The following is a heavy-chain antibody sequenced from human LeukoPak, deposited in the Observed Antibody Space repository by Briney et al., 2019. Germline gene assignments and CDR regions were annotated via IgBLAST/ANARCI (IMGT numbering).Heavy chain of an antibody. CDR2: INQDGSEK. D-gene: IGHD2-21*01. CDR3: ARVVTGDTNRFDP. CDR1: GCTFSSSW. J-gene: IGHJ5*02. V-gene: IGHV3-7*05. Sequence: GGSLRLSCAASGCTFSSSWMSWVRQGPGKGLEWVANINQDGSEKYYVDSVRGRFTISRDNAENSLYLQMNSLRADDTAVYYCARVVTGDTNRFDPWGQGTLVTVSS.